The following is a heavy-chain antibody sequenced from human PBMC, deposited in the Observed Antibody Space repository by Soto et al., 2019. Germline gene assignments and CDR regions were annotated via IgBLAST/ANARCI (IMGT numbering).Heavy chain of an antibody. CDR3: ARDYWANEKRFES. Sequence: SETLSLTCTVSGGSVNSCSYYWTWIRQSPVRGLEWIGYVYYSGTTKYNPSLKSRATISVDTTNNQFSLRLGPMTPADAAVYYCARDYWANEKRFESWGQGTLVNVSS. J-gene: IGHJ4*02. V-gene: IGHV4-61*01. CDR2: VYYSGTT. D-gene: IGHD2-8*02. CDR1: GGSVNSCSYY.